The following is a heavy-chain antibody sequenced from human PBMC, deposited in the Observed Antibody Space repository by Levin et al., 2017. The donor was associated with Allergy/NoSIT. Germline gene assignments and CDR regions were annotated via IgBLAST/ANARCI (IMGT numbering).Heavy chain of an antibody. CDR3: AKDQQCSGGSCYGVWYFDL. CDR1: GFTFSSYA. V-gene: IGHV3-23*01. D-gene: IGHD2-15*01. J-gene: IGHJ2*01. CDR2: ISGSGGST. Sequence: GGSLRLSCAASGFTFSSYAMSWVRQAPGKGLEWVSAISGSGGSTYYADSVKGRFTISRDNSKNTLYLQMNSLRAEDTAVYYCAKDQQCSGGSCYGVWYFDLWGRGTLVTVSS.